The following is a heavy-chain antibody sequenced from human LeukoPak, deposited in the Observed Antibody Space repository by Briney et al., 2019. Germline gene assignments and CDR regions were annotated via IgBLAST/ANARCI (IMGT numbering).Heavy chain of an antibody. D-gene: IGHD3-10*01. CDR1: VGTFSSYS. Sequence: GGALRLSCGDGVGTFSSYSWNGGGQAAGGGGEGGSSISNSSGYIYYADSVKGRFTTSTDNAKYSLYLQINTLSADDTAVYYCARDEGTVYYGSGSYYILYYYYGMDVWGQGTTVTVSS. J-gene: IGHJ6*02. V-gene: IGHV3-21*01. CDR3: ARDEGTVYYGSGSYYILYYYYGMDV. CDR2: ISNSSGYI.